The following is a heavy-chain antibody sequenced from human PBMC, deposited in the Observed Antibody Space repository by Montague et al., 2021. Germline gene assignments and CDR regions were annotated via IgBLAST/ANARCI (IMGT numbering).Heavy chain of an antibody. D-gene: IGHD1-26*01. CDR2: IRDDGGAT. CDR1: GFTFSTSW. Sequence: SLRLSCAASGFTFSTSWMSWVRQAPGKGLEWVAHIRDDGGATHHVDSVKGRFTISRDNAKNSLYLQMSSLRAEDTAVYYCARYTYYYCDYWGQGTPVTVSS. CDR3: ARYTYYYCDY. J-gene: IGHJ4*02. V-gene: IGHV3-7*05.